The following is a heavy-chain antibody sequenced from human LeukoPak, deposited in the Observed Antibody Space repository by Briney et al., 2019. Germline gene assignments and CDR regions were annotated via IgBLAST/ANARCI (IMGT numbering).Heavy chain of an antibody. V-gene: IGHV3-15*01. J-gene: IGHJ4*02. CDR2: IKSKVDGETT. CDR3: AKGLNYDFWSGYYTNDY. D-gene: IGHD3-3*01. CDR1: RFTFNNAW. Sequence: GGSLRLSCAASRFTFNNAWMNWVRQAPGKGLEWVGRIKSKVDGETTDYAAPVKGRFTISRDDSNNMVYLQMNSLRAEDTAVYYCAKGLNYDFWSGYYTNDYWGQGTLVTVSS.